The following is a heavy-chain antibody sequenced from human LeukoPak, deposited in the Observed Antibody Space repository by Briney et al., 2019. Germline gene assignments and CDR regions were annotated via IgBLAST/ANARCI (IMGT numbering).Heavy chain of an antibody. Sequence: PGGSLRLSCAASGVTFSSYWMSWVRQAPGKGLEWVASIKQDGSEKYYVDSVKGRFTISRDNAKNSLYLQMNSLRAEDTALYYCARAPGEGWFDPWGQGTLVTVSP. CDR1: GVTFSSYW. D-gene: IGHD4-17*01. V-gene: IGHV3-7*01. J-gene: IGHJ5*02. CDR3: ARAPGEGWFDP. CDR2: IKQDGSEK.